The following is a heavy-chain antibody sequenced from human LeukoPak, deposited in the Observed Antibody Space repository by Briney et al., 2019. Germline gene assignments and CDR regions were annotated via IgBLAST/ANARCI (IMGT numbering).Heavy chain of an antibody. CDR3: AKDFYYGSGLRGVSDY. CDR1: GFTFSHYG. Sequence: PGGSLRLSCAASGFTFSHYGMHWVRQAPGKGLEWVADISYDGSNNYYADSVKGRFTISRDNSKNTLYLQMNSLRAEDTAVYYCAKDFYYGSGLRGVSDYWGQGTLVTVSS. J-gene: IGHJ4*02. V-gene: IGHV3-30*18. CDR2: ISYDGSNN. D-gene: IGHD3-10*01.